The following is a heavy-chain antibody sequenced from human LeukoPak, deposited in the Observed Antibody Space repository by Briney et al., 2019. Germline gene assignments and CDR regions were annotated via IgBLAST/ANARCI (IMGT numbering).Heavy chain of an antibody. CDR3: ARLKGPYSSGSFIDY. Sequence: ASVKVSCKASGYTFTSYGISWVRQAPGQGLEWMGWISAYNGNTNYAQRLQGRVTMTTDTSTSTAYMELRSLRSDDTAVYYCARLKGPYSSGSFIDYWGQGTLVTVSS. D-gene: IGHD6-19*01. CDR1: GYTFTSYG. V-gene: IGHV1-18*01. CDR2: ISAYNGNT. J-gene: IGHJ4*02.